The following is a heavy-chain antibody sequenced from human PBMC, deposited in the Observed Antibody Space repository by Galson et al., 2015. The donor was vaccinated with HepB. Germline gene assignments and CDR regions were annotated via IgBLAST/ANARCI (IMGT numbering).Heavy chain of an antibody. CDR3: ARTNGDDSRDYSH. D-gene: IGHD3-22*01. CDR2: IDPSDSYT. J-gene: IGHJ4*02. V-gene: IGHV5-10-1*01. Sequence: QSGAEVKKPGESLTISCTASGYSFTNYWISWVRQMPGKGLEWMGRIDPSDSYTNYSPSFQGHVTISTDKSISTAYLQWGSLKASDTAMYYCARTNGDDSRDYSHWVPGTLVAVSS. CDR1: GYSFTNYW.